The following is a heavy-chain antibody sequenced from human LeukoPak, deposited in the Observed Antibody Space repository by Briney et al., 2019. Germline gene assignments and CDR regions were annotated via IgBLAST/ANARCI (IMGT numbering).Heavy chain of an antibody. Sequence: PPETLSLTCTASGDSMTSSNHYWVWIRQPPGKGLEWIGSIYYGGSTYYNPSLKSRVTISQDTSKNQFSLKVNTVTAADTAVYHCARRSHCTGDSCYPVWGQGTTVTVSS. CDR2: IYYGGST. CDR3: ARRSHCTGDSCYPV. V-gene: IGHV4-39*01. J-gene: IGHJ6*02. D-gene: IGHD2-15*01. CDR1: GDSMTSSNHY.